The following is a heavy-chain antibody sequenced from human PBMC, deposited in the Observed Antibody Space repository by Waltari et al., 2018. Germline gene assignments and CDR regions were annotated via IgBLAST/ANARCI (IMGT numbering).Heavy chain of an antibody. CDR2: TNPNSGGT. V-gene: IGHV1-2*06. CDR1: GYTFTGYY. J-gene: IGHJ5*02. CDR3: ARLRQQLVRAGGNWFDP. Sequence: QVQLVQSGAEVKKPGASVKVSCKASGYTFTGYYMHWVRQARGQGLEWMGRTNPNSGGTNYAQKFQGRVTMTRDTSISTAYMELSRLRSDDTAVYYCARLRQQLVRAGGNWFDPWGQGTLVTVSS. D-gene: IGHD6-13*01.